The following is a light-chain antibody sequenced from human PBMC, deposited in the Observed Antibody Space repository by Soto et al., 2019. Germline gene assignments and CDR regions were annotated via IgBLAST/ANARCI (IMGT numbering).Light chain of an antibody. V-gene: IGLV1-40*01. J-gene: IGLJ2*01. CDR1: SSNIGAGYD. Sequence: QSVLTQPPSVSGAPGQRVTISCTGSSSNIGAGYDVHWYQQLPGTAPKLLIYGNSNRPSGVPDRFSGSKSGTSASLAITGLHAEDESDYYCQAYDSSLSGWDVVFGGGTELTVL. CDR2: GNS. CDR3: QAYDSSLSGWDVV.